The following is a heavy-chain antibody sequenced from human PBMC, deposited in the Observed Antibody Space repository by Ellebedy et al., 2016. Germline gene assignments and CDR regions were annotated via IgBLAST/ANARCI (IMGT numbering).Heavy chain of an antibody. J-gene: IGHJ6*02. D-gene: IGHD3-10*01. Sequence: GGSLRLSXAASGFTFNSYGMHWVRQAPGKGLEWVAVIWYDGSNKYHADSVKGRFTISRDNSKNTLYLQMNSLRDEDTAVYYCAVRSGEAYHYHYSMDVWGQGTTVTVS. CDR2: IWYDGSNK. CDR3: AVRSGEAYHYHYSMDV. CDR1: GFTFNSYG. V-gene: IGHV3-33*01.